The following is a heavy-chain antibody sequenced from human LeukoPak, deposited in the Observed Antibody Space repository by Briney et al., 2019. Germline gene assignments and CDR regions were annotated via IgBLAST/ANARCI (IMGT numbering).Heavy chain of an antibody. Sequence: SETLSLTCAASGYSIGSGFYWGWIRQPPGKGLEWIGSIFHSGSTYYNPSLKSRVTISVDTSKNQFSLKLSSVTAADTALYYCARASGSYGSGSYYYSGMDVWGKGTTVTVSS. D-gene: IGHD3-10*01. CDR3: ARASGSYGSGSYYYSGMDV. CDR1: GYSIGSGFY. CDR2: IFHSGST. V-gene: IGHV4-38-2*01. J-gene: IGHJ6*04.